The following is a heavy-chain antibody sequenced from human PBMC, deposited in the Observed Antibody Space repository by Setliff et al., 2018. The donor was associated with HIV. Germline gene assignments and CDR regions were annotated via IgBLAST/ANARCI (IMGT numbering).Heavy chain of an antibody. V-gene: IGHV3-48*01. CDR1: GFTFSDYN. CDR3: ARQGNWEFDY. D-gene: IGHD7-27*01. CDR2: ISSDGSTI. Sequence: PGGSLRLSCAASGFTFSDYNMNWVRQAPGRGLEWVSYISSDGSTIYYAGSVKGRFTMSRDNAKNSLYLHMSSLGVEDTAVYYCARQGNWEFDYWGQGTLVTVSS. J-gene: IGHJ4*02.